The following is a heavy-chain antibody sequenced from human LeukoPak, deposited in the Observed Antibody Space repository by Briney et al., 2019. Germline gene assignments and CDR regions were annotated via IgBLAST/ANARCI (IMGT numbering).Heavy chain of an antibody. Sequence: AGGSLRLSCAASGFTFSSYSMNWVRQAPGKGLEWVSSISSSSSYIYYADSVKGRFTISRDNVKNSMYVQMNSLRAEDTAVYYCARDLVGATTPDYWGQGTLVTVSS. CDR2: ISSSSSYI. D-gene: IGHD1-26*01. CDR3: ARDLVGATTPDY. J-gene: IGHJ4*02. CDR1: GFTFSSYS. V-gene: IGHV3-21*01.